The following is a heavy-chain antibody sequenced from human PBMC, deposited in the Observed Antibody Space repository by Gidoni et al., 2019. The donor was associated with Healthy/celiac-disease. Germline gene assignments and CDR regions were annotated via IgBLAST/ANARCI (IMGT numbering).Heavy chain of an antibody. Sequence: SVKVSCKASGDTFTSYAMHWVRQAPGQRLEWMGWINAGNGNTKYSQKFQGRVTITRDTSASTAYMELSSLRSEDTAVYYCARDYRSITMVRGVIITPGYWGQGTLVTVSS. J-gene: IGHJ4*02. CDR1: GDTFTSYA. CDR2: INAGNGNT. CDR3: ARDYRSITMVRGVIITPGY. D-gene: IGHD3-10*01. V-gene: IGHV1-3*01.